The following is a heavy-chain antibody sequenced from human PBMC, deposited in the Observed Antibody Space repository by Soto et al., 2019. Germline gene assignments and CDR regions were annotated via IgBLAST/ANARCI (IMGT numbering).Heavy chain of an antibody. J-gene: IGHJ6*02. D-gene: IGHD6-19*01. CDR1: GGSFSGYC. CDR2: INHSGST. CDR3: AREEQWLAAHYYYYYGMDV. Sequence: SETLSLTCAVYGGSFSGYCWSWIRQPPGKGLEWIGEINHSGSTNYNPSLKSRVTISVDTSKNQFSLKLSSVTAADTAVYYCAREEQWLAAHYYYYYGMDVWGQGTTVTV. V-gene: IGHV4-34*01.